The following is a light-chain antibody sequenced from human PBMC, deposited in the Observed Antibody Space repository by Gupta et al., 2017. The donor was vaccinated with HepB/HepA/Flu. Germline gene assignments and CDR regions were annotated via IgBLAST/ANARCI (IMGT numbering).Light chain of an antibody. J-gene: IGKJ1*01. Sequence: DIQMTQSPSSLPASVGDRVTITCRASQVISNYLAWYQQKPGKVPKLVIYAASTLQSGVPTRFSGSGSGADFTLTISSLQPEDVATYYCQKYKRAPRTFGQGTKVEIK. CDR2: AAS. V-gene: IGKV1-27*01. CDR3: QKYKRAPRT. CDR1: QVISNY.